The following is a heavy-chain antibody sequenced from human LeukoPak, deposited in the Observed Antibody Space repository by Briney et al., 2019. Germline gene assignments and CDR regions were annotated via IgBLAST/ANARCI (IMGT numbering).Heavy chain of an antibody. J-gene: IGHJ4*02. CDR1: GYSISSGYY. D-gene: IGHD6-19*01. V-gene: IGHV4-38-2*02. CDR2: IYHSGST. Sequence: SETLTLTCTVSGYSISSGYYWGWIRQPPGKGLEWIGSIYHSGSTYYNPSLKSRVTISVDTSKNQFSLKLSSVTAADTAVYYCARDPGSSGWYKLWGQGTLVTVSS. CDR3: ARDPGSSGWYKL.